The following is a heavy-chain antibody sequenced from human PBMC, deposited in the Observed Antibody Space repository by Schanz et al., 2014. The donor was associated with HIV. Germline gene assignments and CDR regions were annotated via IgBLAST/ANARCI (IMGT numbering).Heavy chain of an antibody. CDR3: ARAYCSGGSCFAGYGLDA. J-gene: IGHJ6*02. Sequence: QVQLQQWGAGLLKPSETLSLTCAVYGGSFSGYYWTWIRQPPGKGLEWIGRINHSGSTNYNPSLKSRVTIPVATPSDQFSRKLISVTAADTAVYYCARAYCSGGSCFAGYGLDAWGQGTTVIVSS. CDR2: INHSGST. V-gene: IGHV4-34*01. CDR1: GGSFSGYY. D-gene: IGHD2-15*01.